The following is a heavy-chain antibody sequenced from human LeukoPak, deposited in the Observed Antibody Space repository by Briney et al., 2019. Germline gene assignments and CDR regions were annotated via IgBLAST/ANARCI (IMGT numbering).Heavy chain of an antibody. CDR3: ARSSGWYHRGPDYYYYYMDV. CDR1: GFTFSSYG. Sequence: SGGSLRLSCAASGFTFSSYGMSWVRQAPGKGLEWVSAISGSGGSTYYADSVKGRFAISRDNSKNTLYLQMNSLRAEDTAVYYCARSSGWYHRGPDYYYYYMDVWGKGTTVTVS. D-gene: IGHD6-19*01. CDR2: ISGSGGST. J-gene: IGHJ6*03. V-gene: IGHV3-23*01.